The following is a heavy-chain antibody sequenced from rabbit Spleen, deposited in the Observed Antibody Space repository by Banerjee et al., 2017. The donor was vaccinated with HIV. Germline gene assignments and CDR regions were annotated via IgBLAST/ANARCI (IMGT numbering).Heavy chain of an antibody. J-gene: IGHJ4*01. V-gene: IGHV1S40*01. D-gene: IGHD4-1*01. CDR3: AREASSGWGVVSFYFNL. Sequence: QSLEESGGDLVKPGASLTLTCTASGFSFGSRYYMCWVRQAPGKGLEWIACIYAGSSGNTYYASWAKGRFTISKTSSTTVTLQMTSLTAADTATYFCAREASSGWGVVSFYFNLWGQGTLVTVS. CDR1: GFSFGSRYY. CDR2: IYAGSSGNT.